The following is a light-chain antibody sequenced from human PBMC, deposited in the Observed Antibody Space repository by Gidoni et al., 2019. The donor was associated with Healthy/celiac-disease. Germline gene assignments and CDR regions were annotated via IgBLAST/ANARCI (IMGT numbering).Light chain of an antibody. Sequence: DIQMTQSPSSLSASVGDRVTITCRASQSISSYLNGYQQKPGKAPKRLIYAASSLQSGVPSRFSGSGSGTDFTLTISSLQPEDFATYYCQQSYSTPQTFGQGTKLEIK. CDR2: AAS. CDR1: QSISSY. J-gene: IGKJ2*01. V-gene: IGKV1-39*01. CDR3: QQSYSTPQT.